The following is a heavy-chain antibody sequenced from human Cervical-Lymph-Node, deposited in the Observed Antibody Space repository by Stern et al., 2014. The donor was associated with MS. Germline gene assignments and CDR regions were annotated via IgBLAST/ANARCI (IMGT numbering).Heavy chain of an antibody. J-gene: IGHJ4*02. CDR1: GFTFSSYG. CDR2: IWYDGSNK. Sequence: VQLEESGGGVVQPGRSLRLSCAASGFTFSSYGIHWVRQAPGQGLEWVAVIWYDGSNKYYTDSGKGRFPISRDNSKNTLYLQMNSLRAEDTAVYYCARDYADDSSPYWGQGTLVTVSS. V-gene: IGHV3-33*01. D-gene: IGHD3-22*01. CDR3: ARDYADDSSPY.